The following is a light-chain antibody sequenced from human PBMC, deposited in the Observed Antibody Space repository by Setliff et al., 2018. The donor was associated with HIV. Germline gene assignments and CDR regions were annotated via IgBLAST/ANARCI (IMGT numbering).Light chain of an antibody. Sequence: QSVLTQPASVSGSPGQSITISCTGTSSDIGGYNYVSWYQQHPGKVPKLMIYEVNNRPSGVSNRFSGSKSGNTASPTISGLQAEDEADYYCSSYTDYNTYVFGTGTKVTVL. CDR2: EVN. CDR1: SSDIGGYNY. CDR3: SSYTDYNTYV. J-gene: IGLJ1*01. V-gene: IGLV2-14*01.